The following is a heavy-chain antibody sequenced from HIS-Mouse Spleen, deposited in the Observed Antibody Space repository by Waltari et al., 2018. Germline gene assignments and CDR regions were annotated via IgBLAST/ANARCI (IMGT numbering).Heavy chain of an antibody. CDR3: AREIPYSSSWYDWYFDL. J-gene: IGHJ2*01. CDR2: IYYSGST. V-gene: IGHV4-39*07. CDR1: GGSTSSSSYY. Sequence: QLQLQESGPGLVKPSETLSLTCTVSGGSTSSSSYYWGWIRQPPGKGREWIGSIYYSGSTSYNPSLKSRVTISVDTSKNQFSLKLSSVTAADTAVYYCAREIPYSSSWYDWYFDLWGRGTLVTVSS. D-gene: IGHD6-13*01.